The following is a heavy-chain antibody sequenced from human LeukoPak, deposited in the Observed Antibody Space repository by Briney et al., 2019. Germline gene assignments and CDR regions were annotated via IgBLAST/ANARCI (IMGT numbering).Heavy chain of an antibody. Sequence: GGSLRLSCSASGFTFSSYAMHWVRQAPGKGLEWVAVISYDGSNKYYADSVKGRFTISRDNSKNTLYLQMNSLRAEDTAVYYCARDGYADYDFWSGLDYWGQGTLVTVSS. CDR2: ISYDGSNK. V-gene: IGHV3-30-3*01. CDR3: ARDGYADYDFWSGLDY. D-gene: IGHD3-3*01. J-gene: IGHJ4*02. CDR1: GFTFSSYA.